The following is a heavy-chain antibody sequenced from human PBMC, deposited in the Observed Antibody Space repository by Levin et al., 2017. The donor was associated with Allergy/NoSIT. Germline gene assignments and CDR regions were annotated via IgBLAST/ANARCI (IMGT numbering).Heavy chain of an antibody. CDR3: ARQGGLQFYYYYGMDV. J-gene: IGHJ6*02. CDR2: IYHSGST. CDR1: GGSISSSNW. V-gene: IGHV4-4*02. Sequence: SCAVSGGSISSSNWWSWVRQPPGKGLEWIGEIYHSGSTNYNPSLKSRVTISVDKSKNQFSLKLSSVTAADTAVYYCARQGGLQFYYYYGMDVWGQGTTVTVSS. D-gene: IGHD5-24*01.